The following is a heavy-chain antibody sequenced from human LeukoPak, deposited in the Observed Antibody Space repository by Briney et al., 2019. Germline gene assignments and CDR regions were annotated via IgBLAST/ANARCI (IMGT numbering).Heavy chain of an antibody. CDR3: TRNGVVDSYN. V-gene: IGHV3-49*04. CDR1: GFAFDDFA. D-gene: IGHD2-15*01. Sequence: QSGGSLRLSCTTSGFAFDDFAMGLVRQPAGKGLEGVGFIRRRGYGGAAEFAPSVKGRISISRDDSKGLAYLQVDSRKTEDIVVYYFTRNGVVDSYNWGQ. CDR2: IRRRGYGGAA. J-gene: IGHJ1*01.